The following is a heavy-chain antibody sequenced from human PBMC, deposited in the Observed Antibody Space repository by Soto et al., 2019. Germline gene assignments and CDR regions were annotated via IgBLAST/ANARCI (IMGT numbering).Heavy chain of an antibody. J-gene: IGHJ5*02. Sequence: PSETLSLTCTVSGASMNSYHWSWIRQPAGKGLEWIGHIHSSGSTNYNPSLKSRVTMSVDTSKNQFSLRLMSLTAADTAVYYCAGDQGVAAAGINWFDPWGQGSLVTVSS. CDR2: IHSSGST. D-gene: IGHD6-13*01. V-gene: IGHV4-4*07. CDR3: AGDQGVAAAGINWFDP. CDR1: GASMNSYH.